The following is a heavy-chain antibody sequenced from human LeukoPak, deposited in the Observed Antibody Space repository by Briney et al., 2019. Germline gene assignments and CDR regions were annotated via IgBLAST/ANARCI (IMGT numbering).Heavy chain of an antibody. J-gene: IGHJ4*02. Sequence: AGGSLRLSCAASGFTFSSYGMHWVRQAPGKGLEWVAVISYDGSNKYYADSVKGRFTISRDNSKNTLYLQMNSLRAEDTAVYYCAKGFFPAMVRGVMIDYWGQGTLVTVSS. D-gene: IGHD3-10*01. CDR3: AKGFFPAMVRGVMIDY. CDR1: GFTFSSYG. V-gene: IGHV3-30*18. CDR2: ISYDGSNK.